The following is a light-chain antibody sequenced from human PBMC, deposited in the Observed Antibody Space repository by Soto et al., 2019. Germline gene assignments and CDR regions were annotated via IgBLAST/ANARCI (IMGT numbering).Light chain of an antibody. CDR2: DVD. J-gene: IGLJ1*01. CDR3: DSYTTRSTYV. CDR1: TSDIGSYNR. V-gene: IGLV2-18*02. Sequence: QSALTQPPSVSGSPGQSLIISCSGTTSDIGSYNRVSWYQQTPGTAPKLIIYDVDSRPSGVPDRFSGSKSGNTASLTISGLQAEDEADYYCDSYTTRSTYVFGTGTKVTVL.